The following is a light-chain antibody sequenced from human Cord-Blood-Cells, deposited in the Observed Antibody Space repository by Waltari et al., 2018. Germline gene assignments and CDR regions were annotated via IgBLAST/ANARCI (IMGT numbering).Light chain of an antibody. CDR3: CSYAGSWV. V-gene: IGLV2-23*01. Sequence: QSALTQPASVSGSPGQSITIPCTGTSSDVGRYHLVSWYQQHPGKAPKLMIYEGSKRPSGVSNRFSGSKSGNTASLTISGLQAEDEADYYCCSYAGSWVFGGGTKLTVL. CDR1: SSDVGRYHL. J-gene: IGLJ3*02. CDR2: EGS.